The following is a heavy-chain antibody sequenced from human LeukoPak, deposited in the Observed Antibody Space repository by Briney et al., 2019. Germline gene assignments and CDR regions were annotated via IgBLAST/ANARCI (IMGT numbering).Heavy chain of an antibody. CDR1: GGSISSSSYY. Sequence: PSETLSLTCTVSGGSISSSSYYWGWIRQPPGKGLEWIGSIYNSGSTYYNPSLKSRVTISVDTSKNQFSLQLSSVTAADTAVYYCARGSSYSSGWYHFNGWGQGTLVTVSS. D-gene: IGHD6-19*01. CDR3: ARGSSYSSGWYHFNG. J-gene: IGHJ4*02. V-gene: IGHV4-39*01. CDR2: IYNSGST.